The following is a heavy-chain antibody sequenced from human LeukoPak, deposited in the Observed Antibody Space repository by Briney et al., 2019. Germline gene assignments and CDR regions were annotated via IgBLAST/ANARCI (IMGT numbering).Heavy chain of an antibody. Sequence: PSETLSLTCAVYGGSFSGYYWSWIRQPPGKGVEWIGEINHSGSTNYNPSLKSRVTISVDTSKNQFSLRLSSVTAADTAVYYCARGGGYNWFDPWGQGTLVTVSS. CDR2: INHSGST. CDR3: ARGGGYNWFDP. CDR1: GGSFSGYY. J-gene: IGHJ5*02. V-gene: IGHV4-34*01.